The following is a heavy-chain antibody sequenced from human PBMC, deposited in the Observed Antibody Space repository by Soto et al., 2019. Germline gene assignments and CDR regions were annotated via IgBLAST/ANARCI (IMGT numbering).Heavy chain of an antibody. J-gene: IGHJ6*02. Sequence: SETLSLTCTVSGGSISSGGYYWSWIRQHPGKGLEWIGYIYYSGSTYYNPSLKSRVTISVDTSKNQFSLKLSSVTAADTAVYYCARMSITGTTRQWLRLRSPHRGMGVWGQGTTVTVSS. V-gene: IGHV4-31*03. CDR1: GGSISSGGYY. D-gene: IGHD1-7*01. CDR2: IYYSGST. CDR3: ARMSITGTTRQWLRLRSPHRGMGV.